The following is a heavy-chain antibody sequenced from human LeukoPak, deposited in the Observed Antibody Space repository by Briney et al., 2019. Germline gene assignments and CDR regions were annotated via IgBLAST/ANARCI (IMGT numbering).Heavy chain of an antibody. CDR2: ISGSGGST. D-gene: IGHD3-3*01. CDR3: ARYFWSGYSFFDY. Sequence: GGSLRLSCAAFGFTFSSYAMSWVRQAPGKGLEWVSAISGSGGSTYYADSVKGRFTISRDNSKNTLYLQMNSLRAEDTAVYFCARYFWSGYSFFDYWGQGTLVTVSS. J-gene: IGHJ4*02. V-gene: IGHV3-23*01. CDR1: GFTFSSYA.